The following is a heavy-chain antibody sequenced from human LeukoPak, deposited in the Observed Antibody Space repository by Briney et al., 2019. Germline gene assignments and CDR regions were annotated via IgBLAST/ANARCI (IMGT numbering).Heavy chain of an antibody. J-gene: IGHJ4*02. CDR2: ISGSGGST. Sequence: GGSLRLSCAASGFTFSTYAMSWVRQAPGKGLEWVSDISGSGGSTYYADSVKGRFTISRDNSKSTLYLQMNSLRAEDTAVYYCAGDTKSFDYWGQGTLVTVSS. V-gene: IGHV3-23*01. CDR1: GFTFSTYA. CDR3: AGDTKSFDY.